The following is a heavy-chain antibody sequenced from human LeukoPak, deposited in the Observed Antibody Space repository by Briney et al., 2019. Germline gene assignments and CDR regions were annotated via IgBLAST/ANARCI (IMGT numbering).Heavy chain of an antibody. CDR2: IKQDGSEK. Sequence: GGSLRLSCAASGFTFSSYSMNWVRQAPGKGLEWVANIKQDGSEKYYVDSVKGRFTISRDNAKNSLYLQMNSLRAEDTAVYYCAREWELYYWGQGTLVTVSS. CDR1: GFTFSSYS. J-gene: IGHJ4*02. CDR3: AREWELYY. V-gene: IGHV3-7*01. D-gene: IGHD1-26*01.